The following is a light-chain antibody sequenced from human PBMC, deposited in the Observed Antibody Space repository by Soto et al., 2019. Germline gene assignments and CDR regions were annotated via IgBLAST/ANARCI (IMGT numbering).Light chain of an antibody. CDR2: AAS. CDR3: QQRSNWPLT. Sequence: DIQMTQSPSSLSAYVGDRVTITCRTSQTITTSLNWYRQKPGKAPDLLIYAASSLQSGIPSRFGGRGSGTDFTLTISSLQPDDFAVYYCQQRSNWPLTFGQRTLLAI. CDR1: QTITTS. V-gene: IGKV1-39*01. J-gene: IGKJ5*01.